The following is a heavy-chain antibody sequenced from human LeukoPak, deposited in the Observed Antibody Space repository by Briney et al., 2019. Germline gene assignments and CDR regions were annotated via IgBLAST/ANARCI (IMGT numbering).Heavy chain of an antibody. Sequence: GGSLRLSCAASGFTFSSYAMSWVRQAPGKGLEWVSLIYGDGTTFYTDSVKGRFTISRDNFKNTLYLQMSSLRPEDTALYYCARDRAGAQSWVALDPWGQGTLVTVSS. D-gene: IGHD3-10*01. V-gene: IGHV3-53*05. CDR3: ARDRAGAQSWVALDP. CDR2: IYGDGTT. J-gene: IGHJ5*02. CDR1: GFTFSSYA.